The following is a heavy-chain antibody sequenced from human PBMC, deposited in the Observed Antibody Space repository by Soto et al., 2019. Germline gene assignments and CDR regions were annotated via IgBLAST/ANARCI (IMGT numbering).Heavy chain of an antibody. Sequence: PGGYLRLSCAVSGFNVMSYWMSWFRQATGKGLEWVASIKDDGSEIYYLQSVRGRFTISRDSAGNALHLAMNYMSAEDTGVYFCARDIGFDYVNWGQGTLVTVSS. D-gene: IGHD5-12*01. CDR2: IKDDGSEI. CDR3: ARDIGFDYVN. J-gene: IGHJ4*02. CDR1: GFNVMSYW. V-gene: IGHV3-7*01.